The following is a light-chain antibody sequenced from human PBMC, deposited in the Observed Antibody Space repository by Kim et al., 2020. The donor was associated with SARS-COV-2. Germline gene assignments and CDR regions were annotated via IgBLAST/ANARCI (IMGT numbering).Light chain of an antibody. Sequence: SASVGDTVTITCRTSQDINHYLAWFQQKPGKAPKSLIYGTSNLRGGVPSKFSGSGSATDFTLTISSLQPEDFATYYCQQYKSYPRTFGGGTKLEI. CDR1: QDINHY. CDR3: QQYKSYPRT. CDR2: GTS. V-gene: IGKV1-16*02. J-gene: IGKJ4*01.